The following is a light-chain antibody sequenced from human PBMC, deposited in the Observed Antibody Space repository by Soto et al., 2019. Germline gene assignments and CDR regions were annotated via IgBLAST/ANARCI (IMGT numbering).Light chain of an antibody. CDR1: QSVGSN. CDR3: QQYHHWPVT. CDR2: GAS. J-gene: IGKJ4*01. Sequence: EIVMTQSPVTLSVSPGERATLSCRASQSVGSNLAWYQQKPGQAPGLLIYGASTRATVIPARFSGSGSGTEFTPTISSLQSEDFAVYYCQQYHHWPVTFGGGTKVEIK. V-gene: IGKV3-15*01.